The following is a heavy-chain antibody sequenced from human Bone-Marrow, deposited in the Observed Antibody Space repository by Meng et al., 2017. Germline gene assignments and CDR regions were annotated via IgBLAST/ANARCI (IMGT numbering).Heavy chain of an antibody. CDR1: GGSFSDYY. J-gene: IGHJ4*02. CDR2: INHSGST. V-gene: IGHV4-34*01. CDR3: ARGPTTMAHDFDY. Sequence: QGQYKHGGEGCLKPSETRSLTCVVSGGSFSDYYWSWIRQPPGKGLEWIGEINHSGSTNYNPSLESRATISVDTSQNNLSLKLSSVTAADSAVYYCARGPTTMAHDFDYWGQGTLVTVSS. D-gene: IGHD4-11*01.